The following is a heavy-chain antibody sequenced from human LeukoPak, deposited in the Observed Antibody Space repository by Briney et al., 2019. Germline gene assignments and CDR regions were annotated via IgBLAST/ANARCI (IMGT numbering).Heavy chain of an antibody. CDR3: ARFGEATNTFDY. CDR1: GYTFTGYY. D-gene: IGHD3-10*01. J-gene: IGHJ4*02. Sequence: ASVTVSCKASGYTFTGYYMHWVRQAPGQGLEWMGWINPNSGGTNYAQKFRGRVTMTRDTSISTAYMELSRLRSDDTAVYYCARFGEATNTFDYWGQGTLVTVSS. V-gene: IGHV1-2*02. CDR2: INPNSGGT.